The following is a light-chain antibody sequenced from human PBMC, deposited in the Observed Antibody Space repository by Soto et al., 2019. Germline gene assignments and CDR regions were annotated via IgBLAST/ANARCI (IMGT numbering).Light chain of an antibody. CDR2: GNT. CDR1: SSNIGAGYD. Sequence: QSVLTQPPSVSGAPGQRGTISCTGSSSNIGAGYDVHWYQRLPGTAPKLLIYGNTNRPSGVPDRFSGSKSDTSASLVITGLQAEDEADYYCQTYDSSLITYVFGTGTKLTVL. J-gene: IGLJ1*01. CDR3: QTYDSSLITYV. V-gene: IGLV1-40*01.